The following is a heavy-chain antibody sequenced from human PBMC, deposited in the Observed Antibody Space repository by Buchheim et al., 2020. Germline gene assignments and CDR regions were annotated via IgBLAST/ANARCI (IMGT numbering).Heavy chain of an antibody. V-gene: IGHV3-13*01. CDR3: ARGGWFGESHSLVDY. CDR1: GFTFSSYD. CDR2: IGTAGDT. J-gene: IGHJ4*02. Sequence: EVQLVESGGGLVQPGGSLRLSCAASGFTFSSYDMHWVRQATGKGLEWVSAIGTAGDTYYPGSVKGRFTISRENAKNSFYLQMNSLRAGDTAVYYCARGGWFGESHSLVDYWGQGTL. D-gene: IGHD3-10*01.